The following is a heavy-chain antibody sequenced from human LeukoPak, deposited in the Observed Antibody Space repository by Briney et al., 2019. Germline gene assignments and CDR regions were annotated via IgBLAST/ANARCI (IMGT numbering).Heavy chain of an antibody. CDR2: ISYDGSNK. J-gene: IGHJ4*02. V-gene: IGHV3-30*18. D-gene: IGHD2-15*01. Sequence: GRSLRLSCAASGFTFSSYGMHWVRQAPGKGLEWVAVISYDGSNKYYADSVKGRSTISRDNSKNTLYLQMNSLRAEDTAVYYCAKDGAVVVAAGLDYWGQGTLVTVSS. CDR1: GFTFSSYG. CDR3: AKDGAVVVAAGLDY.